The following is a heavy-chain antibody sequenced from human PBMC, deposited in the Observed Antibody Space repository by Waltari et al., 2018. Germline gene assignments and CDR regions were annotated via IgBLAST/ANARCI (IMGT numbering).Heavy chain of an antibody. V-gene: IGHV3-48*01. CDR2: ISSISITI. CDR1: GFTFSSYS. CDR3: ARDLVSYDSSGYYLRGGNYYGMDV. D-gene: IGHD3-22*01. Sequence: VQLVESGGGVVQPGGSLRLSCAASGFTFSSYSMNWVRQAPGTGLEWVSYISSISITIYYAESGKGRFTISRDNAKNSLYLQMNSLRAEDTAVYYCARDLVSYDSSGYYLRGGNYYGMDVWGQGTTVTVSS. J-gene: IGHJ6*02.